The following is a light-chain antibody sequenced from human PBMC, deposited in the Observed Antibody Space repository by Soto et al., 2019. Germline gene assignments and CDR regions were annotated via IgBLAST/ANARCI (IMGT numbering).Light chain of an antibody. CDR3: SSYTSSSTVV. Sequence: QSALTQPASVSGSPGQSITISCTGTSSDIGDYNYASWYQQHPGKAPKLMIYDVSNRPSGVSNRFSGSKSGNTASLTISGLQAEDEGDYYCSSYTSSSTVVFGGGTQLTVL. J-gene: IGLJ2*01. CDR2: DVS. V-gene: IGLV2-14*01. CDR1: SSDIGDYNY.